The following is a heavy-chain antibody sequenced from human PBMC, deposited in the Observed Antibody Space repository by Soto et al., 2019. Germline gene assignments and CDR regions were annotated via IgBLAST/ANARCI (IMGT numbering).Heavy chain of an antibody. CDR2: ISSSSSYI. J-gene: IGHJ6*03. V-gene: IGHV3-21*01. CDR1: GFTFSSYS. CDR3: ARAMSLLRFLEWFPMDV. D-gene: IGHD3-3*01. Sequence: GGSLRLSCAASGFTFSSYSMNWVRQAPGKGLEWVSSISSSSSYIYYADSVKGRFTISRDNAKNSLYPQMNSLRAEDTAVYYCARAMSLLRFLEWFPMDVWGKGTTVTVSS.